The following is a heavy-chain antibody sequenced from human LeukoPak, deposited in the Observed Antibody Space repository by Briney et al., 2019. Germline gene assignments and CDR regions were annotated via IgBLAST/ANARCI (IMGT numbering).Heavy chain of an antibody. CDR3: AKEGDGVDP. V-gene: IGHV1-2*02. D-gene: IGHD3-16*01. CDR1: VYTFTGYY. CDR2: INPNSGAT. J-gene: IGHJ5*02. Sequence: ASVKVSCKASVYTFTGYYMHWVRQAPGQGLEWMGWINPNSGATNYAQKFRGRVTMTRDTSINTAYMELSRLTSDDTAFYYCAKEGDGVDPWGQGTLVTVSS.